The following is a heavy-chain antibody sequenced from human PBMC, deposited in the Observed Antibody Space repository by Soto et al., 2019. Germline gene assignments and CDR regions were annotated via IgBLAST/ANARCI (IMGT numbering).Heavy chain of an antibody. J-gene: IGHJ6*02. CDR3: ARDVRFLEWFV. Sequence: LGGSLRLSCAASGFTFSSYWMSWVRQAPGKGLEWVANIKQDGSEKYYVDSVKGRFTISRDNANNSLYLQMNSLRAEDTAGYYCARDVRFLEWFVWGQGTTVTVSS. CDR1: GFTFSSYW. D-gene: IGHD3-3*01. CDR2: IKQDGSEK. V-gene: IGHV3-7*03.